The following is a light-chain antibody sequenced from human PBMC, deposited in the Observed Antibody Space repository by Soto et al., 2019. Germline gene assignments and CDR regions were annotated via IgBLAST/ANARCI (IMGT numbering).Light chain of an antibody. V-gene: IGKV1-33*01. J-gene: IGKJ4*01. CDR2: DAS. CDR1: QDIGIY. CDR3: QYYNSLPVT. Sequence: DIQMTQSPSSLSASVGDRVTITCQASQDIGIYLHWYQQKPGKAPKLLIYDASNLEVGLPSTFSGSGSGTDFPLTISSLKPEDSATYYCQYYNSLPVTFGGGTQMEIK.